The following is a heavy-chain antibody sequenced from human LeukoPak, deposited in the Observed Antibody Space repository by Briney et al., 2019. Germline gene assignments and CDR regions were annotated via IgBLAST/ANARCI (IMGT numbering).Heavy chain of an antibody. CDR1: GFIFSSYW. CDR2: IKQDGSEK. Sequence: GGSLRLSCAASGFIFSSYWMNWVRQAPGKGLEWVANIKQDGSEKYYVDSVKGRFTISRDNAKNSLFLQMNSLRAEDTAVYYCAREESSSSGYYFDYWGQGALVTVSS. J-gene: IGHJ4*02. CDR3: AREESSSSGYYFDY. V-gene: IGHV3-7*01. D-gene: IGHD6-6*01.